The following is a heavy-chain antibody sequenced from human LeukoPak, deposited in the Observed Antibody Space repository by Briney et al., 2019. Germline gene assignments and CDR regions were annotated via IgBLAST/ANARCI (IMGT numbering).Heavy chain of an antibody. Sequence: ASVKVSCKASGYIFTGYFLHWVRQAPGQGLEWMGWINPNSGATKYAERSQGRVTMTRDTSISTAYMELTRLRFDDRAVYYCARFGYSGYDWRAFDYWGQGTLVTVSS. CDR2: INPNSGAT. D-gene: IGHD5-12*01. CDR1: GYIFTGYF. V-gene: IGHV1-2*02. CDR3: ARFGYSGYDWRAFDY. J-gene: IGHJ4*02.